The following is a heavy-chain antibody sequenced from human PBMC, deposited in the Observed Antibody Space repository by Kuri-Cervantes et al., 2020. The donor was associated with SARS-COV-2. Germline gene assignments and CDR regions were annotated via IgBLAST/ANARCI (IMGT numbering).Heavy chain of an antibody. D-gene: IGHD3-9*01. Sequence: LSLTCAASGFTFSSYWMHWVRQAPGKGLVWVSRINSDGSSTSYVDSVKGRFTISRDNAKDTLYLQMNSLRAEDTAVYYCARDRTILDYFDYWGQGTLVTVSS. CDR2: INSDGSST. CDR3: ARDRTILDYFDY. CDR1: GFTFSSYW. V-gene: IGHV3-74*01. J-gene: IGHJ4*02.